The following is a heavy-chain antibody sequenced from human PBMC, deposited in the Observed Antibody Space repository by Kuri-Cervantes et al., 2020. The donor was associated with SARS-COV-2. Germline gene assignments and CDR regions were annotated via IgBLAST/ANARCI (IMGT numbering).Heavy chain of an antibody. CDR2: ISSSSSTI. Sequence: GESLKISCVASGFTFSDYAMNWVRQAPGKGLEWVSYISSSSSTIYYADSVKGRFTISRDNSKNTLYLQMNSLRAEDTAVYYCARGGYSYGRTFDYWGQGTLVTVSS. D-gene: IGHD5-18*01. CDR3: ARGGYSYGRTFDY. V-gene: IGHV3-48*01. CDR1: GFTFSDYA. J-gene: IGHJ4*02.